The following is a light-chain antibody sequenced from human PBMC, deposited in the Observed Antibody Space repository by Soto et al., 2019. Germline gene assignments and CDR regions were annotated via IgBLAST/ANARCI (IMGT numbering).Light chain of an antibody. CDR2: DAS. Sequence: ETVLTQSPATLSLSPGDRATLSCGASQRINDNYLAWYKQKPGLAHMLLIYDASTRAPGIPDRFSGSGYGADCTLTSSRLDPEDFAVYYCQQYSNLPPNTFGQGTKREIK. V-gene: IGKV3D-20*01. CDR3: QQYSNLPPNT. J-gene: IGKJ2*01. CDR1: QRINDNY.